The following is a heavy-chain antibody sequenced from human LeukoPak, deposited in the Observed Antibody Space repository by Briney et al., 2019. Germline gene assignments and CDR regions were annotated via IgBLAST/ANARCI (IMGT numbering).Heavy chain of an antibody. CDR2: INPNSGGT. V-gene: IGHV1-2*02. D-gene: IGHD3-22*01. Sequence: GASVKVSCKASGYTFTSNYVHWVRQAPGQGLEWMGWINPNSGGTSYPQKFQGRVTMTRDTSISTSYMELSRLTSDDTAVYYCASGKTEGSSGYYPGYWGQGTLVTVSS. CDR3: ASGKTEGSSGYYPGY. CDR1: GYTFTSNY. J-gene: IGHJ4*02.